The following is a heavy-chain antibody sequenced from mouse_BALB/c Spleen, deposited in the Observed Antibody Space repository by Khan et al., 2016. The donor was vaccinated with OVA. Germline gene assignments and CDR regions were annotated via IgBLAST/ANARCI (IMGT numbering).Heavy chain of an antibody. Sequence: QIQLVQSGPELKKPGETVKISCKASGYTFTNYGLNWVKQAPGKVLKWMGWINTNTGEPTYAEEFKGHFAFSLETSATTAFLQINTLKNEDTATYVCARRFRATYPVYYYPLDYWGQGTSVTVSS. D-gene: IGHD3-1*01. CDR2: INTNTGEP. V-gene: IGHV9-3*02. CDR1: GYTFTNYG. J-gene: IGHJ4*01. CDR3: ARRFRATYPVYYYPLDY.